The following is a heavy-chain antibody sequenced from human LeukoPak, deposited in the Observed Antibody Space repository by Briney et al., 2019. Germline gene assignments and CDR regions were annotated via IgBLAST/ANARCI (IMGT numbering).Heavy chain of an antibody. CDR3: ARGTLEMAPWRY. CDR1: GFTFDDYG. V-gene: IGHV3-20*04. Sequence: PGGSLRLSCAASGFTFDDYGMSWVRQAPGKGLEWVSGINWNGGSTGYGDSVKGRFTISRDNAKNSLYLQMNSLRADDTALYYCARGTLEMAPWRYWGQGTLVTVSS. CDR2: INWNGGST. J-gene: IGHJ4*02. D-gene: IGHD5-24*01.